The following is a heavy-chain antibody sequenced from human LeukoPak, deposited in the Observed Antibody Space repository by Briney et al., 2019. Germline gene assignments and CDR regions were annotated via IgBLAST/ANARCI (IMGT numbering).Heavy chain of an antibody. J-gene: IGHJ1*01. D-gene: IGHD3-22*01. CDR1: GYTFTSYG. Sequence: ASVKVSCKASGYTFTSYGISWVRQAPGQGLEWMGWISVYNGNTNYAQKLQGRVTMTTDTSTSTAYMELRSLRSDDTAVYYCARAPDYDSSGYYYGHWGQGTLVTVSS. CDR3: ARAPDYDSSGYYYGH. CDR2: ISVYNGNT. V-gene: IGHV1-18*01.